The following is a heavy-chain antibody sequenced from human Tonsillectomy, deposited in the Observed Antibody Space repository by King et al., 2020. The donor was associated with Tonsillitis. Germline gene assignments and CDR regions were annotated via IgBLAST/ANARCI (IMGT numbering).Heavy chain of an antibody. Sequence: LPLQESGPGLVKPSETLSLTCTVSGGSISSSSYYWGWIRQPPGKGLEWIGSIYYSGSTYYNPSLKSRVTISVDTSKNQFSLKLSSVTAADTAVYYCAGLLRYFDWLNAFDIWGQGTMVTVSS. J-gene: IGHJ3*02. D-gene: IGHD3-9*01. CDR3: AGLLRYFDWLNAFDI. V-gene: IGHV4-39*01. CDR1: GGSISSSSYY. CDR2: IYYSGST.